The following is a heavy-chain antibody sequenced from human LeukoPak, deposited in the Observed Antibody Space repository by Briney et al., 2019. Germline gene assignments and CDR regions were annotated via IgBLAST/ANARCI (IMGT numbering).Heavy chain of an antibody. CDR3: ASTSSWTDH. CDR2: IWYDGSNK. Sequence: GRSLRLSCAASGFTFSSYGMHWVRQAPGKGLEWVAVIWYDGSNKYYADSVKGRFTISRDNSKNTLYLQMNSLRAEDTAVYYCASTSSWTDHWGQGTLVTVSS. V-gene: IGHV3-33*01. CDR1: GFTFSSYG. J-gene: IGHJ4*02. D-gene: IGHD6-13*01.